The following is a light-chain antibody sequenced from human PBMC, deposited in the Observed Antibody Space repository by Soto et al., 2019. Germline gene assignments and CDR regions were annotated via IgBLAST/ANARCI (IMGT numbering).Light chain of an antibody. V-gene: IGKV1-27*01. CDR3: QKYNSAPRT. CDR1: QGISNY. J-gene: IGKJ1*01. Sequence: DIQMTQSPSSLSASVGDRVTITCRASQGISNYLAWYQQKPGKVPKLLIYGASTLESGVPSRFSGSESGTDFTLTISSLQPEDVATYYCQKYNSAPRTFGQGTKVDIK. CDR2: GAS.